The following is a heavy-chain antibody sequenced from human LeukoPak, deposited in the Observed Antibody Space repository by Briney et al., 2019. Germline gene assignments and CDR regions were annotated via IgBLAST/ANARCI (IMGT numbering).Heavy chain of an antibody. D-gene: IGHD3-10*01. J-gene: IGHJ5*02. CDR3: AKESAILWFGELLRGQNWFDP. CDR1: GFTFSSYG. V-gene: IGHV3-23*01. CDR2: ISGSGGST. Sequence: GGSLRLSCAASGFTFSSYGMSWVRQAPGKGLEWVSAISGSGGSTYYADSVKGRFTISRDNSKNMLYLQMNSLRAEDTAVYYCAKESAILWFGELLRGQNWFDPRGQGTLVTVSS.